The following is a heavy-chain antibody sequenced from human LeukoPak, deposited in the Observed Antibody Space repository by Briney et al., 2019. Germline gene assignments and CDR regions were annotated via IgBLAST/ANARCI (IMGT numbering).Heavy chain of an antibody. CDR2: IHYTGVT. CDR3: VSRRGDGDYRPDY. CDR1: GGSITSSKYY. D-gene: IGHD4-17*01. Sequence: MASETLSLTCTVSGGSITSSKYYWGWIRQPPGKGLEWIGGIHYTGVTYYNPSLKTRVTISVDTSKNQFSLTLSSVTAADTSVYYCVSRRGDGDYRPDYWGQGTLVTVSS. J-gene: IGHJ4*02. V-gene: IGHV4-39*01.